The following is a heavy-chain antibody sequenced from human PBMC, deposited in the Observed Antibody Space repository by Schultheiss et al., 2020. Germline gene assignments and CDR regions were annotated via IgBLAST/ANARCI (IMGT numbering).Heavy chain of an antibody. J-gene: IGHJ5*02. D-gene: IGHD4-17*01. CDR2: IYYSGST. V-gene: IGHV4-61*08. CDR3: ARGSGDYVWFDH. CDR1: GGSISSGGYC. Sequence: SETLSLTCTVSGGSISSGGYCWTWIRQPPGKGLEWIGYIYYSGSTNYNPSLKSRVTISVDTSKNQFSLKLSSVTAADTAVYYCARGSGDYVWFDHWGQGILVTVSS.